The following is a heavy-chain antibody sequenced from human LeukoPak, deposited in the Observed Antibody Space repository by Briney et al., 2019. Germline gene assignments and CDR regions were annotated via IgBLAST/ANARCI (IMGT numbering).Heavy chain of an antibody. D-gene: IGHD6-19*01. CDR3: ARSSGWHYHY. CDR1: GGSVSSGSYY. Sequence: SETLSLTCTVSGGSVSSGSYYWSWIRQPPGKGLEWIGYIYYSGSTNYNPSLKSRVTISVDTSKNQFSLKLSSVTAADTAVYYCARSSGWHYHYWGQGTLVTVSS. CDR2: IYYSGST. J-gene: IGHJ4*02. V-gene: IGHV4-61*01.